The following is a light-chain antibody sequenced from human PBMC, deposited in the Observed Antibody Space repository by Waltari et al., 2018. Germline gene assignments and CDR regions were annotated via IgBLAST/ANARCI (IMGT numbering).Light chain of an antibody. CDR3: CSQSSYNGVI. J-gene: IGLJ2*01. CDR1: SSDVGGDDS. V-gene: IGLV2-14*03. Sequence: QSALSQPASVSGSPGQSITICTGSSSDVGGDDSVSWYQGHPGQAPKVIIYDVNNRPSGVSDRFSGSKSGNTASLTISGLQAEDEANYYCCSQSSYNGVIFGGGTKLTVL. CDR2: DVN.